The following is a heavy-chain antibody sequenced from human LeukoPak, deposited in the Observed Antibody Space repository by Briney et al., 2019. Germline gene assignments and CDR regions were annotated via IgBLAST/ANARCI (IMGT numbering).Heavy chain of an antibody. CDR2: ISAYNGNT. D-gene: IGHD2-15*01. V-gene: IGHV1-18*01. J-gene: IGHJ4*02. CDR3: ARADIVVVVAAVYYFDY. CDR1: GYTFTSYG. Sequence: EASVKVSCKASGYTFTSYGISWVRQAPGQGLEWMGWISAYNGNTNYAQKLQGRVTMTTDTSTSTAYMELRSLRSDDTAVYYCARADIVVVVAAVYYFDYWGQGTLVTVPS.